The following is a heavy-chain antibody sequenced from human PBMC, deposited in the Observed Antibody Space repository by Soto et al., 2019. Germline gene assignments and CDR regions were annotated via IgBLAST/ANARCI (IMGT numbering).Heavy chain of an antibody. J-gene: IGHJ3*02. V-gene: IGHV3-21*01. CDR3: ARVPYYDFWSGHGAFDI. CDR1: GFTFSSYS. Sequence: GGSLRLSCAASGFTFSSYSMNWVRQAPGKGLEWVSSITSSSSYIYYADSVKGRFTISRDNAKNSLYRQMNSLRAEDTAVYYCARVPYYDFWSGHGAFDIWGQGTMVTVSS. D-gene: IGHD3-3*01. CDR2: ITSSSSYI.